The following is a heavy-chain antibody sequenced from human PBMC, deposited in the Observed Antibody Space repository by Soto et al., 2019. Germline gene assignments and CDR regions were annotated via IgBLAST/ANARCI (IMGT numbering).Heavy chain of an antibody. CDR1: GYSFTSYW. J-gene: IGHJ6*02. Sequence: HGESLKISCKGSGYSFTSYWIGWVRQMPGKGLECIGIIYPGASDARYSPSFQGQVTISADKSISTAYLQWSSLKASDTAMYYCARTAAAGKYYYGMDVWGQGTTVTVSS. V-gene: IGHV5-51*01. CDR2: IYPGASDA. CDR3: ARTAAAGKYYYGMDV. D-gene: IGHD6-13*01.